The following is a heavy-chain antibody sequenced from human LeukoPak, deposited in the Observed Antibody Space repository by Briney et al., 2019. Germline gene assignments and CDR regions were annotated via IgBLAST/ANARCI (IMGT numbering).Heavy chain of an antibody. D-gene: IGHD6-19*01. V-gene: IGHV4-59*01. CDR3: ARVGTVARPFDY. CDR2: IYYSGST. J-gene: IGHJ4*02. CDR1: GGSISSYY. Sequence: SETLSLTCTVSGGSISSYYWSWIRQPPGKGLEWIGYIYYSGSTNYNPSLKSRVTISVDTSKNQFSLKLSSVTAADTAVYYCARVGTVARPFDYWGQGTLVTVSS.